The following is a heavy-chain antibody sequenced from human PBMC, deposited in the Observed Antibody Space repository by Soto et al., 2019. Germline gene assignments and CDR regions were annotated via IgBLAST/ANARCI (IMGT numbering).Heavy chain of an antibody. J-gene: IGHJ4*02. CDR1: GFSLSTSGVG. Sequence: QITLKESGPPLVKPTQTLTLTCTFSGFSLSTSGVGVGWIRQPPGKALEWLALIYWDDDKRYSPSLKSRLTIXXDXTXXQVVLTMTNMDPVDTATYYCAHISMNSSGWHPLDYWGQGTLVTVSS. D-gene: IGHD6-19*01. CDR2: IYWDDDK. V-gene: IGHV2-5*02. CDR3: AHISMNSSGWHPLDY.